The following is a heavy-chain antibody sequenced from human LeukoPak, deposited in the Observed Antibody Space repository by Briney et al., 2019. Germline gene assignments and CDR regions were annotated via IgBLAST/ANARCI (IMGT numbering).Heavy chain of an antibody. J-gene: IGHJ6*02. Sequence: SETLSLTCAVYGGSFSGYYWSWIRQPPGKGLEWIGEINHSGSTNYNPSLKSRVTISVDTSKNQFSLKLSSVTAADTAVYYCARAAAADHYYDSSGVRDYYYGMDVWGQGTTVTVSS. CDR3: ARAAAADHYYDSSGVRDYYYGMDV. D-gene: IGHD3-22*01. CDR1: GGSFSGYY. CDR2: INHSGST. V-gene: IGHV4-34*01.